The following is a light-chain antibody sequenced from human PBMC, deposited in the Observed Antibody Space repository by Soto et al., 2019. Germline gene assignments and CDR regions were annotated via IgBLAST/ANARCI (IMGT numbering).Light chain of an antibody. CDR2: RNN. V-gene: IGLV1-47*01. CDR1: SSNIGSND. Sequence: QSVLTQPPSASGAPGQRVTISCSGSSSNIGSNDIYCYQQLPGTAPKLLIYRNNQRPSGVPDRFSGSKSGTSASLAISGLRSEDEADYYCAAWDDSLSGRVFGGGTQLTGL. J-gene: IGLJ7*01. CDR3: AAWDDSLSGRV.